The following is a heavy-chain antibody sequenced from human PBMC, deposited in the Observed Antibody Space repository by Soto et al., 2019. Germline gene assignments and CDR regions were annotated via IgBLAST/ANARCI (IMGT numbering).Heavy chain of an antibody. J-gene: IGHJ5*02. CDR3: GRGKIGFSDYGWFDP. Sequence: SETLSLTCTVSGGSISSYYWSWIRQPPGKGLEWIGYIYYSGSTNYNPSLKSRVTISVDTSKNQFSLKLSSVTAADTAVYYCGRGKIGFSDYGWFDPWGQGTLVTAPQ. D-gene: IGHD4-17*01. V-gene: IGHV4-59*01. CDR1: GGSISSYY. CDR2: IYYSGST.